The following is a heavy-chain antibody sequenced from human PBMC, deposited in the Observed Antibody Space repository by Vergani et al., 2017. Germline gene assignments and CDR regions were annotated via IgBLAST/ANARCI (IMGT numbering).Heavy chain of an antibody. CDR3: TRSPDRDYYGSTMDV. D-gene: IGHD3-10*01. Sequence: EVQLVESGGGLVQPGGSLRLSCAASGFSFSSYGMSWVRQAPGEGLDWVTHIWKDGSQKYYADSGKGRLTISRDNSKSMLYLQMDSLKAKDTAMYYCTRSPDRDYYGSTMDVWGQGTTVTVSS. CDR2: IWKDGSQK. CDR1: GFSFSSYG. J-gene: IGHJ6*02. V-gene: IGHV3-41*02.